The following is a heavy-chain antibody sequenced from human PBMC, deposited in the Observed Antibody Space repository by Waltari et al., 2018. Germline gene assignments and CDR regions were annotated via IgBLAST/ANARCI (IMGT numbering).Heavy chain of an antibody. D-gene: IGHD3-10*01. CDR1: GGTFSSYT. J-gene: IGHJ3*02. Sequence: QVQLVQSGAEVKKPGSSVKVSCKASGGTFSSYTISWVRQAPGQGLEWMGRIIPILGIANYAQKFQGRVTITADKSTSTAYMELSSLRSEDTAVYYCARGQTNYYGSGDAFDIWGQGTMVTVSS. CDR3: ARGQTNYYGSGDAFDI. CDR2: IIPILGIA. V-gene: IGHV1-69*02.